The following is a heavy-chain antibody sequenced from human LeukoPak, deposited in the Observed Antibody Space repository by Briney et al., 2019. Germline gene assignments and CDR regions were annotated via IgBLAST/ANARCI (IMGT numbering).Heavy chain of an antibody. J-gene: IGHJ4*02. CDR3: AREVVPAASVGPSGIDY. D-gene: IGHD2-2*01. CDR2: IYYSGST. CDR1: GGSISSSSYY. V-gene: IGHV4-39*07. Sequence: SETLSLTCTVSGGSISSSSYYWGWIRQPPGKGLEWIGSIYYSGSTYYNPSLKSRVTISVDTSKNQFSLKLSSVTAADTAVYYCAREVVPAASVGPSGIDYWGQGTLVTVSS.